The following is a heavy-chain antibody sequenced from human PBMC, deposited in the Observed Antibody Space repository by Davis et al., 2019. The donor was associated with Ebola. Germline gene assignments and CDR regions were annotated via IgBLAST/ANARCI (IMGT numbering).Heavy chain of an antibody. J-gene: IGHJ4*02. D-gene: IGHD6-19*01. CDR3: AGAVAGTEDFQY. Sequence: PGGSLRLSCAASGSSFHTYTINWFRQAPGRGLEWLVVISTDGSTTFYADSVKGRFTISRDNSKNTLSLQMNSLDTEDTAVYYCAGAVAGTEDFQYWGQGTLVTVSS. V-gene: IGHV3-30*04. CDR1: GSSFHTYT. CDR2: ISTDGSTT.